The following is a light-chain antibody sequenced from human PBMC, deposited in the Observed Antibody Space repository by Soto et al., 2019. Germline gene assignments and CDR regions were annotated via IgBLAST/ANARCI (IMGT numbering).Light chain of an antibody. CDR2: TTS. CDR3: QQSYSRPRT. CDR1: QSISSY. V-gene: IGKV1-39*01. Sequence: DIQITQSPASLSSYVLDIVTITCRASQSISSYLNWYQQKPGKAPNLLMYTTSSLETGVPPRFSGSGSGTDFTLTISSLQPEDFATYFCQQSYSRPRTFGQGTKVDIK. J-gene: IGKJ1*01.